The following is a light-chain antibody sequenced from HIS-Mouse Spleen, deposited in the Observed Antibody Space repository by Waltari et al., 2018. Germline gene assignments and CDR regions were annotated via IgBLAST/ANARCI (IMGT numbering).Light chain of an antibody. CDR2: DVS. CDR3: CSYAGSYTWV. V-gene: IGLV2-11*01. CDR1: SSDVGGYNY. J-gene: IGLJ3*02. Sequence: QSALTQPRSVSGSPGQSVTISCTGTSSDVGGYNYVSWYQQHPGKAPTLLMYDVSTRPSGVPDRFSGSKSGNTASLTISGLQAEDEADYYCCSYAGSYTWVFGGGTKLTVL.